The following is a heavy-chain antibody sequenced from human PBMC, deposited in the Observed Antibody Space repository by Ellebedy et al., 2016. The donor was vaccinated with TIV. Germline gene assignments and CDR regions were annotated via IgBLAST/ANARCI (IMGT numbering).Heavy chain of an antibody. Sequence: GESLKISCAASGFTSTDSFSVSTLHWVRQASGKGLEWIGRIRSGANLFATAYSASLRGRFVISRADSKTTAYLQMDGLTAEDTAVYYCATLLGCPPSWGQGTLVSVSS. CDR2: IRSGANLFAT. D-gene: IGHD3-16*01. CDR3: ATLLGCPPS. V-gene: IGHV3-73*01. J-gene: IGHJ5*02. CDR1: GFTSTDSFSVST.